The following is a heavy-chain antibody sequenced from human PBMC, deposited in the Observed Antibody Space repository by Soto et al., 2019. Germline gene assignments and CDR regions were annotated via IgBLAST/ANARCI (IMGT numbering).Heavy chain of an antibody. D-gene: IGHD2-8*01. CDR3: ARDPYIVLMVNAPNLYGMDV. Sequence: ASVKVSCKASGYTFTTYDISWVRQAPGQGLEWMGRISTYNGDTNYPQSLQGRLTMTTDTSTNTAYMELRSLRSDDTAVYYCARDPYIVLMVNAPNLYGMDVWGQGTTVPVSS. CDR1: GYTFTTYD. V-gene: IGHV1-18*01. J-gene: IGHJ6*02. CDR2: ISTYNGDT.